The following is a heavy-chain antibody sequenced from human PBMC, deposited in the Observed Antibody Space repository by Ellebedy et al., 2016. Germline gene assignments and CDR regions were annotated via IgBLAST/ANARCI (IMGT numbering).Heavy chain of an antibody. CDR2: IVVGSGDT. V-gene: IGHV1-58*01. CDR3: AAAIYYDILTGYFSDDY. Sequence: ASVKVSCKASGFSLTRSAVQWVRQARGQSLEWIGWIVVGSGDTNYAQTFQERVTITRDMSTSTAYMELSSLRSEDTAVYYCAAAIYYDILTGYFSDDYWGQGTLVTVSS. D-gene: IGHD3-9*01. CDR1: GFSLTRSA. J-gene: IGHJ4*02.